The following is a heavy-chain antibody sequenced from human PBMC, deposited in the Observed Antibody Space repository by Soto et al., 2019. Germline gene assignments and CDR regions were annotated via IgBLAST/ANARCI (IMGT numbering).Heavy chain of an antibody. Sequence: TLSLTWTVSGGSISSGGYYWSWIRQHPGKVLEWIGYIYYSGSTYYNPSLKSRVTISVDTSKNQFSLKLSSVTAADTAVYYCARLFYDYVWGSYRPRYFDSWGQGTLVTVSS. CDR1: GGSISSGGYY. CDR3: ARLFYDYVWGSYRPRYFDS. CDR2: IYYSGST. V-gene: IGHV4-31*02. D-gene: IGHD3-16*02. J-gene: IGHJ4*02.